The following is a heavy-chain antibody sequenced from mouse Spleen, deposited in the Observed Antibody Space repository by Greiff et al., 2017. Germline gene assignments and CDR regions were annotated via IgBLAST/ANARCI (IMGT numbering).Heavy chain of an antibody. CDR3: AREFYDGYYVGYYFDY. Sequence: QVTLKESGPGILQASQTLSLTCSFSGFSLSTSGMGVSWIRQPSGKGLEWLAHIYWDDDKRYNPSLKSRLTISKDTSRNQVFLKITSVDTADTATYYCAREFYDGYYVGYYFDYWGQGTTLTVSS. CDR2: IYWDDDK. D-gene: IGHD2-3*01. CDR1: GFSLSTSGMG. J-gene: IGHJ2*01. V-gene: IGHV8-12*01.